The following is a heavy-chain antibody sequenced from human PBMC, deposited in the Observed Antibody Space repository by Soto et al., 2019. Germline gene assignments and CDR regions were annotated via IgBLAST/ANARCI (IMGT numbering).Heavy chain of an antibody. CDR3: ARDRGVGATLRPIKDYYYYGMDV. Sequence: SETLSLTCAVSGGSISSSNWWSWVRQPPGKGLEWIGKIYHSGSTNYNPSFKSRVTISVDKSKNQFSLKLSSVTAADTAVYYCARDRGVGATLRPIKDYYYYGMDVWGQGTTVTVSS. CDR2: IYHSGST. J-gene: IGHJ6*02. D-gene: IGHD1-26*01. V-gene: IGHV4-4*02. CDR1: GGSISSSNW.